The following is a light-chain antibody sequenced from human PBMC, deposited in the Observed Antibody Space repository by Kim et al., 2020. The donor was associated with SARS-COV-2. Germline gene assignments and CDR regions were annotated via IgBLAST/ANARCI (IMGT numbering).Light chain of an antibody. V-gene: IGKV3-11*01. Sequence: SLGDSSTLPLRASQSVRNYFPGYQQRPGQAPRLLIYDASNRATGIPARFSGSGSGTDFTLTISSLEPEDFAVYYCQQRTNWPPMYTFGQGTKLEI. CDR1: QSVRNY. CDR2: DAS. CDR3: QQRTNWPPMYT. J-gene: IGKJ2*01.